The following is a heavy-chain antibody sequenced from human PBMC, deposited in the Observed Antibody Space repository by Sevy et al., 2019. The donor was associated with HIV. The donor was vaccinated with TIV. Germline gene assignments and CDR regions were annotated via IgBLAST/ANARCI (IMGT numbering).Heavy chain of an antibody. CDR3: AREVGDCSGGSCHNWFDP. CDR2: IWYDGSNK. V-gene: IGHV3-33*01. J-gene: IGHJ5*02. CDR1: GFTFSSYG. D-gene: IGHD2-15*01. Sequence: GGSLRLSCAASGFTFSSYGMHWVRQAPGKGLEWVAVIWYDGSNKYYADSVKGRFTISRDNSKNTLYLQMNSLRAEDRAVYYCAREVGDCSGGSCHNWFDPWGQGTLVTVSS.